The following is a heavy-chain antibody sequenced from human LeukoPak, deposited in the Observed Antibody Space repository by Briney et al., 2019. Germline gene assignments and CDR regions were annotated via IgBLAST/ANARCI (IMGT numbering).Heavy chain of an antibody. CDR1: GGSISSYY. CDR3: ARIQYSSGWYWFDP. V-gene: IGHV4-59*01. D-gene: IGHD6-19*01. CDR2: IYYSGST. J-gene: IGHJ5*02. Sequence: SETLSLTCTVSGGSISSYYWSWIRQPPGKGLEWIGYIYYSGSTNYNPSLKSRVTISVDTSKNQFSLRLSSVTAADTAVYSCARIQYSSGWYWFDPWGQGTLVTVSS.